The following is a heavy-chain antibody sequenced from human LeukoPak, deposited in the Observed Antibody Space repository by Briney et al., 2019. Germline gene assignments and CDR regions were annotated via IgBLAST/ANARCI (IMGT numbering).Heavy chain of an antibody. Sequence: ASVKVSCKTSGYTFTDFYMHWVRQAPGQGLEWMGWINLNSGGTNFAQKFQGRVSMTRDTSISTAYMQLSRLRSDDTAVYYCARGPRITMVRGGQWYYYMDVWGKGTTVTIYS. CDR1: GYTFTDFY. CDR3: ARGPRITMVRGGQWYYYMDV. V-gene: IGHV1-2*02. CDR2: INLNSGGT. J-gene: IGHJ6*03. D-gene: IGHD3-10*01.